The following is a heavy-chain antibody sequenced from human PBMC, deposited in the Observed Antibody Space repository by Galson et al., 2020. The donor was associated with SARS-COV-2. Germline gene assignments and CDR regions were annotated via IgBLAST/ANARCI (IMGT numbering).Heavy chain of an antibody. CDR3: AHSERSRQVYAFDI. V-gene: IGHV2-5*02. CDR2: IYLDDDK. CDR1: GFSLSTSGVG. J-gene: IGHJ3*02. D-gene: IGHD6-25*01. Sequence: GPTLVKLTQPFTQNCNFPGFSLSTSGVGVGWIRQPPGMALEWLALIYLDDDKRYSPSLKSRLTITKDTSKNQVVLTMTNMDPVDKATYYCAHSERSRQVYAFDIWGQGTMVTVSS.